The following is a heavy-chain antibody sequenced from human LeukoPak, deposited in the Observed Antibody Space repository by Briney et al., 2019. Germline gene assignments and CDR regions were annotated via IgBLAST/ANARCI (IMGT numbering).Heavy chain of an antibody. CDR2: IYYSGST. D-gene: IGHD1-26*01. J-gene: IGHJ3*02. V-gene: IGHV4-59*08. Sequence: PSETLSLTCTVSGESISGFYWNWIRQPPGKGLEWLGYIYYSGSTNYNPSLKSRVTISIDTSKNQFSLKLSSVTAADTAVYYCARHQWVPAFGIWGQGTMVTVSS. CDR1: GESISGFY. CDR3: ARHQWVPAFGI.